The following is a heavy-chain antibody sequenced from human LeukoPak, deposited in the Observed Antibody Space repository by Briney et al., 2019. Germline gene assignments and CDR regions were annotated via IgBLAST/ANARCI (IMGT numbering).Heavy chain of an antibody. V-gene: IGHV4-4*07. CDR2: MYTSGST. CDR3: ARDRIGPFYAFDI. Sequence: SETLSLTCTVSGGSISSYYWSWIRQPAGKGLEWIGRMYTSGSTNQNPSLKSRVTISVDKSKNQFSLKLSSVTAADTAVYYCARDRIGPFYAFDIWGQGTMVTASS. D-gene: IGHD2/OR15-2a*01. J-gene: IGHJ3*02. CDR1: GGSISSYY.